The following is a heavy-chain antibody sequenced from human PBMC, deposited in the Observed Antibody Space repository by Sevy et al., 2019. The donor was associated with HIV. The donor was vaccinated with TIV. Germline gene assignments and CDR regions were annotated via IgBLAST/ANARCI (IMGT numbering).Heavy chain of an antibody. J-gene: IGHJ4*02. V-gene: IGHV3-30*04. D-gene: IGHD3-22*01. Sequence: GGSLRLSCAASGFTFTTYAMHWVRQAPGKGLDWVAFISYDGTDKYYADSVKGRFTISRDSSKNTLYLQMNSLRAEDTAVYYCAKIHSSGYYYVFDYWGQGTLVTVSS. CDR3: AKIHSSGYYYVFDY. CDR2: ISYDGTDK. CDR1: GFTFTTYA.